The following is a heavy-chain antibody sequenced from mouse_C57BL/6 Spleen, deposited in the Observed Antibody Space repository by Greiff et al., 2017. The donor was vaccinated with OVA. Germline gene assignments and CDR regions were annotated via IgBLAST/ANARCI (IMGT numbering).Heavy chain of an antibody. CDR2: IWSGGST. CDR3: ARNYGNYVRYAMDY. D-gene: IGHD2-1*01. V-gene: IGHV2-2*01. J-gene: IGHJ4*01. Sequence: VQLQESGPGLVQPSQSLSITCTVSGFSLTSYGVHWVRQSPGKGLEWLGVIWSGGSTDYNAAFISRLSISKDNSKSQVFFKMNSLQADDTAIYDCARNYGNYVRYAMDYWGQGTSVTVSS. CDR1: GFSLTSYG.